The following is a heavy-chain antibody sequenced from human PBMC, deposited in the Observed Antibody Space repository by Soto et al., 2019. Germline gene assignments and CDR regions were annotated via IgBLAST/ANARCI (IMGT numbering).Heavy chain of an antibody. CDR2: ISGYNGDT. CDR1: GYTFTRYG. Sequence: QGQLVQSGGEVKKPGASVKVSCKASGYTFTRYGISWVRQAPGQGLEWMGWISGYNGDTKYAQKFQGRVTMTVDTYTTTAYMELRSLTSDDRDVYYCAKNGQPPYYYYGMDVWGQGTPVTVSS. D-gene: IGHD2-8*01. J-gene: IGHJ6*02. CDR3: AKNGQPPYYYYGMDV. V-gene: IGHV1-18*01.